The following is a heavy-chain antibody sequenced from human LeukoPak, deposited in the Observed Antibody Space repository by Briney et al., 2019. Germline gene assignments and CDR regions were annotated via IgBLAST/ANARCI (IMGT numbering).Heavy chain of an antibody. CDR1: GFTFSSYS. Sequence: PGGSLRLSCAASGFTFSSYSMNWVRQAPGKGLEWVSAISGSGGSTYYADSVKGRFTISRDNSKNTLYLQMNSLRAEDTAVYYCASPPITMVRGPWDYWGQGTLVTVSS. J-gene: IGHJ4*02. CDR2: ISGSGGST. V-gene: IGHV3-23*01. CDR3: ASPPITMVRGPWDY. D-gene: IGHD3-10*01.